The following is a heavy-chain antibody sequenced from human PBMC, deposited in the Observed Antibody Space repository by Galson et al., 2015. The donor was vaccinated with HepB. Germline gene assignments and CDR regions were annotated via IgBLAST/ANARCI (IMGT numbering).Heavy chain of an antibody. D-gene: IGHD5-24*01. CDR2: VIPIVGRL. V-gene: IGHV1-69*10. J-gene: IGHJ3*01. Sequence: SVKVSCKASGDTFSSHALSWVRQAPGQGPECMGWVIPIVGRLSYAQKFQGRVTITSDSTTIVYMEVNSLRFEDTAVYYCARGAGDGSNFLPDGAFDLWGQGTMVTVSS. CDR3: ARGAGDGSNFLPDGAFDL. CDR1: GDTFSSHA.